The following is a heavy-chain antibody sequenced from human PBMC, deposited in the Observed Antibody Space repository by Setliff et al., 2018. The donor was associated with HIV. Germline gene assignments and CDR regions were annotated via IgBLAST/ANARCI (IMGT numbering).Heavy chain of an antibody. CDR1: GFAFSTYW. CDR2: INTDERYT. V-gene: IGHV3-74*01. CDR3: ARGRRDCSSGSCYGPYYMDV. J-gene: IGHJ6*03. D-gene: IGHD2-15*01. Sequence: PGGSLRLSCAASGFAFSTYWMHWVRQAPGKGLVWVSRINTDERYTLYADSVKGRFTIFRDNAKSTLYLQMNSLRAEDTATYYCARGRRDCSSGSCYGPYYMDVWGKGTTVTVSS.